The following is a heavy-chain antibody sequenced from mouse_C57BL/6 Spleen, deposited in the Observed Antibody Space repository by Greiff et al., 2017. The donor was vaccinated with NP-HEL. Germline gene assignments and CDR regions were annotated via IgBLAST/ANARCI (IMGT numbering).Heavy chain of an antibody. D-gene: IGHD3-2*02. V-gene: IGHV3-6*01. CDR1: GYSITSGYY. J-gene: IGHJ2*01. CDR3: AREDSSGFYYFDY. Sequence: EVKLQESGPGLVKPSQSLSLTCSVTGYSITSGYYWNWIRQFPGNKLEWMGYISYDGSNNYNPSLKNRISITRDTSKNQFFLKLNSVTTEDTATYYCAREDSSGFYYFDYWGQGTTLTVSS. CDR2: ISYDGSN.